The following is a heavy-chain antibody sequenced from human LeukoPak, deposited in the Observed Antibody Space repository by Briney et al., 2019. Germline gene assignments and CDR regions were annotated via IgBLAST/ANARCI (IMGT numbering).Heavy chain of an antibody. CDR1: GYTFTGYY. Sequence: GASVKVSCKASGYTFTGYYMHWVRQAPGQGLEWMGRINPNSGGTNYAQKFQGRVTMTRDTSISTAYMELSRLRSDDTAVYYCALDYYDSSGYLYWGQGTLVTVSS. CDR3: ALDYYDSSGYLY. CDR2: INPNSGGT. J-gene: IGHJ4*02. V-gene: IGHV1-2*06. D-gene: IGHD3-22*01.